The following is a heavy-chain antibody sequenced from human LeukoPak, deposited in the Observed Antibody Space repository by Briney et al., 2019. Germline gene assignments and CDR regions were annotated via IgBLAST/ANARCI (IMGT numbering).Heavy chain of an antibody. CDR1: GYTFTSYG. J-gene: IGHJ6*03. CDR3: ARDLLSAAAYYYYYYMDI. D-gene: IGHD6-13*01. CDR2: ISAYNGNT. Sequence: ASVKVSCKASGYTFTSYGISWVRQAPGQGLEWMGWISAYNGNTNYAQKVQGRVTMTTDTSTSTAYVELRSLRSDDTAVYYCARDLLSAAAYYYYYYMDIWGKGTTVTVSS. V-gene: IGHV1-18*01.